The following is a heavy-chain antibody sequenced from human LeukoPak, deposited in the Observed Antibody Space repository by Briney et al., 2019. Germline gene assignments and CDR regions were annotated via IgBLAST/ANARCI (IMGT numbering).Heavy chain of an antibody. D-gene: IGHD3-10*01. CDR1: GGSISGYY. J-gene: IGHJ4*02. V-gene: IGHV4-59*01. CDR2: IYYSVST. CDR3: ARYGSGSYHFDY. Sequence: SETLSLTCTVSGGSISGYYWSWIRQPPGKGLEWIGFIYYSVSTNYNPSFKSRLTISVDTSKNQFSLKLTSVTAADTAVYYCARYGSGSYHFDYWGQGTLVTVSS.